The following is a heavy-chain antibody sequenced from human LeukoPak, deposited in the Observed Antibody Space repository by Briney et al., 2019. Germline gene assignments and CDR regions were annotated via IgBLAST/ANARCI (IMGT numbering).Heavy chain of an antibody. D-gene: IGHD6-6*01. Sequence: PGGSLTLSCAASGFTFGSYGMHWVRQAPGKGLGWVAVISYDGRNKYYADTVKSRVTISRDNSKNTLYLQMNSLRAEDTAVYYCARDRIGGSSSLDYWGQGTLVTVSS. CDR1: GFTFGSYG. V-gene: IGHV3-30*04. CDR3: ARDRIGGSSSLDY. J-gene: IGHJ4*02. CDR2: ISYDGRNK.